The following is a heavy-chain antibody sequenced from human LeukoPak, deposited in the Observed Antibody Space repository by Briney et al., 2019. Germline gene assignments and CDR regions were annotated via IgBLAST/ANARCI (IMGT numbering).Heavy chain of an antibody. CDR1: GFTFSTYV. V-gene: IGHV3-33*06. D-gene: IGHD4-17*01. CDR3: AKDHASVTSDYFDY. CDR2: IWYDGSNK. J-gene: IGHJ4*02. Sequence: PGGSLRLSCAASGFTFSTYVMHWVRQAPGKGLEWVAIIWYDGSNKYYADSVKGRFTISRDNSKNTLYLQMNSLRAEDTAVYYCAKDHASVTSDYFDYWGQGALVTVSS.